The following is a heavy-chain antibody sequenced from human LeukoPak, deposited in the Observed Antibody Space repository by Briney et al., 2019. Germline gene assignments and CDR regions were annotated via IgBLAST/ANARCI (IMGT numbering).Heavy chain of an antibody. CDR2: ISTDISSI. CDR3: TRAGLSYYMDV. V-gene: IGHV3-21*01. CDR1: GFTFSSYS. D-gene: IGHD3-9*01. J-gene: IGHJ6*03. Sequence: PGGSLRLSCAASGFTFSSYSMNWVRQAPGKGLEWVSSISTDISSIYYADSVKGRFTISRDNSLYLQMNSLRAEDTAVYYCTRAGLSYYMDVWGKGTTVTVSS.